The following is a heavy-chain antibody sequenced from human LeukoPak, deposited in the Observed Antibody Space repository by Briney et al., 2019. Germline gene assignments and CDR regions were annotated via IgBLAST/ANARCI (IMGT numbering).Heavy chain of an antibody. D-gene: IGHD1-1*01. Sequence: SETLSLTCTVSGGSISSDYWSWLRQTPEKGLEWIGYISYSGSTNYNPSLKSRVTISADTSKNQFSLKLRSVTAADTAVYYCARDDDTAGIDYWGQGTLVTVSS. J-gene: IGHJ4*02. CDR3: ARDDDTAGIDY. V-gene: IGHV4-59*01. CDR1: GGSISSDY. CDR2: ISYSGST.